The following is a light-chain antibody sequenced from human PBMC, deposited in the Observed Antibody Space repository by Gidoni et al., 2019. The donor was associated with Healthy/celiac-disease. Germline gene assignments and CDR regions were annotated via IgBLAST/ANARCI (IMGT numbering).Light chain of an antibody. Sequence: QMTQSPPSLSASVGDRVTLTCPASQDISNYLNWYQQKPGKAPKLLIYDASNLETGVPSRFSGSGSVTDFTFTISSLQPEDIATYYCQQYDNLPITFGQGTRLEIK. V-gene: IGKV1-33*01. J-gene: IGKJ5*01. CDR3: QQYDNLPIT. CDR2: DAS. CDR1: QDISNY.